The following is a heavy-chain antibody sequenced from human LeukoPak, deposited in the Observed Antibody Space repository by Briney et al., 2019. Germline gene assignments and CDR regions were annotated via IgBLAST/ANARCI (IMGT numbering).Heavy chain of an antibody. CDR1: AGSIRSSSFF. CDR3: ARVNVVVPAAIVY. V-gene: IGHV4-39*01. J-gene: IGHJ4*02. Sequence: KPSETLSLTCTVSAGSIRSSSFFWDWIRQPPGKGLEWIGSIYYSGSTYYNPSLKSRVTMSIDTSKNQFSLKLSSVTAADTAVYYCARVNVVVPAAIVYWGQGTLVTVSS. D-gene: IGHD2-2*02. CDR2: IYYSGST.